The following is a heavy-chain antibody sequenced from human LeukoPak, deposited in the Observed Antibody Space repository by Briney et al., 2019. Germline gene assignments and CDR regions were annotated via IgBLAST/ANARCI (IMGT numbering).Heavy chain of an antibody. CDR1: GGSISSYY. J-gene: IGHJ3*02. V-gene: IGHV4-34*01. Sequence: SETLSLTCTVSGGSISSYYWSWIRQPPGKGLEWIGEINHSGSTNYNPSLKSRVTISVDTSKNQFSLKLSSVTAADTAVYYCARGPSYVWGSYRLHAFDIWGQGTMVTVSS. CDR2: INHSGST. D-gene: IGHD3-16*02. CDR3: ARGPSYVWGSYRLHAFDI.